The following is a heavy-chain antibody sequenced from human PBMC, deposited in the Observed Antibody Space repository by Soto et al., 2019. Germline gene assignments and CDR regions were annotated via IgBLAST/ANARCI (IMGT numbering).Heavy chain of an antibody. J-gene: IGHJ6*02. V-gene: IGHV1-69*06. CDR1: GGTFSSYA. Sequence: SVKVSCKASGGTFSSYAISWVRQAPGQGLEWMGGIIPIFGTANYAQKFQGRVTITADKSTSTAYMELSSLRSEDTAVYYCARGMSGSYYYYGMDVSGPGTTVTVYS. D-gene: IGHD1-26*01. CDR3: ARGMSGSYYYYGMDV. CDR2: IIPIFGTA.